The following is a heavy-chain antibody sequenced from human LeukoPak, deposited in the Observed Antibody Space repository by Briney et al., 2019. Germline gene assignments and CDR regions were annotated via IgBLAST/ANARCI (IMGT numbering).Heavy chain of an antibody. Sequence: GGSLRLSCAASGFTFSTYGMHWVRQAPGKGLEWVAVIWYDGSNKYYAHFVKGRFTISRDNSKNTLYVQMNSLRAEDTAVYYCARDNWGFDYWGQGTLVTVSS. V-gene: IGHV3-33*01. CDR2: IWYDGSNK. D-gene: IGHD7-27*01. CDR3: ARDNWGFDY. CDR1: GFTFSTYG. J-gene: IGHJ4*02.